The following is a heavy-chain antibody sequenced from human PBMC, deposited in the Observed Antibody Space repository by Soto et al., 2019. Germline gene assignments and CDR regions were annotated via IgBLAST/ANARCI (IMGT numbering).Heavy chain of an antibody. CDR2: IIPIFGTA. D-gene: IGHD1-26*01. CDR3: ARPSWPHSGNTSEHGMDV. CDR1: GGTFSSYA. J-gene: IGHJ6*02. V-gene: IGHV1-69*12. Sequence: QVQLVQSGAEVKKPGSSVKVSCKASGGTFSSYAISWVRQAPGQGLEWMGGIIPIFGTANYAQKFQGRVTITGDESASTPYMELSSLRSEDTAVYYCARPSWPHSGNTSEHGMDVWGQGTTVTVSS.